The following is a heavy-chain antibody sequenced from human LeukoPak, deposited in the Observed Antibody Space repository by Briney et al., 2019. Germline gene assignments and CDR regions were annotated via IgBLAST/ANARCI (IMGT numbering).Heavy chain of an antibody. Sequence: GRSLRLSCAASGFTFSNHGMHWVRQAPGKGLEWVALIWYDGTKKYYADSVKGRLTISRDNSKYTLYQEMNSMRAEDTAVYYCARDRAVRYFDYWGQGTLVTVSS. CDR2: IWYDGTKK. J-gene: IGHJ4*02. CDR3: ARDRAVRYFDY. CDR1: GFTFSNHG. D-gene: IGHD3-16*02. V-gene: IGHV3-33*01.